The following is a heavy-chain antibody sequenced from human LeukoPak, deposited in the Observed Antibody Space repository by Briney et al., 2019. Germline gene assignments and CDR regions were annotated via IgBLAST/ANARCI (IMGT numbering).Heavy chain of an antibody. V-gene: IGHV3-23*01. CDR1: GFTFSSYA. CDR3: AKRRIAVAALDY. Sequence: GASLRLSCAASGFTFSSYAMSWVRQAPGKGLEWVSAISGSGGSTYYADSVKGRFTISRDNSKNTLYLQMNSPRAEDTAVYYCAKRRIAVAALDYWGQGTLVTVSS. D-gene: IGHD6-19*01. CDR2: ISGSGGST. J-gene: IGHJ4*02.